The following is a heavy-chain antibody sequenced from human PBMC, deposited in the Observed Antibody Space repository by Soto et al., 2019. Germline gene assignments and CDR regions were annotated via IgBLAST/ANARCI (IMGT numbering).Heavy chain of an antibody. Sequence: SETLSLTCTVSGGSISSGGYYWSWIRQHPGKGLEWIGYIYYSGSTYYNPSLKSRVTISVDTSKNQFSLKLSSVTAADTAVYYCARDDSSGYRSSYYYGMDVWGQGTTVTVS. J-gene: IGHJ6*02. V-gene: IGHV4-31*03. D-gene: IGHD3-22*01. CDR2: IYYSGST. CDR3: ARDDSSGYRSSYYYGMDV. CDR1: GGSISSGGYY.